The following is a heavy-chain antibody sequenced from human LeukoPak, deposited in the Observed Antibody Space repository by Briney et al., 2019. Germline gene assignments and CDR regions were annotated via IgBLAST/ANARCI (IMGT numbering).Heavy chain of an antibody. V-gene: IGHV1-2*02. Sequence: ASVKVSCKASGYTFTGYYMHWVRQAPGQGLEWMGWINPNSGGTNYAQKFQGRVTMTRDTSISTAYMELSRLRSEDTAVYYCARDEDIVVVPAYAFDLWGQGTMVTVSS. D-gene: IGHD2-21*02. CDR1: GYTFTGYY. CDR2: INPNSGGT. CDR3: ARDEDIVVVPAYAFDL. J-gene: IGHJ3*01.